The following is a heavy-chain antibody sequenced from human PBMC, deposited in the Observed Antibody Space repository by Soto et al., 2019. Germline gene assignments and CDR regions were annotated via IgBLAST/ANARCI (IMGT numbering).Heavy chain of an antibody. CDR2: IYHSGST. Sequence: SETLSLTCAVSGYSISSGYYWGWIRQPPGKGLEWIGSIYHSGSTYYNPSLKSRVTISVDTSKNQFSLKLSSVTAADTAVYYCAREGRIAVAEYYFDYWGQGTLVTVYS. D-gene: IGHD6-19*01. CDR1: GYSISSGYY. CDR3: AREGRIAVAEYYFDY. V-gene: IGHV4-38-2*02. J-gene: IGHJ4*02.